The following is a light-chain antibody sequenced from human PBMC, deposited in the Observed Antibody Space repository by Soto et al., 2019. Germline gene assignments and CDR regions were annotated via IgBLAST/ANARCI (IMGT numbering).Light chain of an antibody. Sequence: QSALTQPPSVSGSPGQSVTISCTGTSSDIGNYNRVSWYQQPPGTAPKLMIYEVSNRPSGVPHRFSGSKSGNTAFLTISGLQAEDEADYYCSSFTSSSTLVFGGGTQLTVL. CDR1: SSDIGNYNR. V-gene: IGLV2-18*02. CDR3: SSFTSSSTLV. CDR2: EVS. J-gene: IGLJ2*01.